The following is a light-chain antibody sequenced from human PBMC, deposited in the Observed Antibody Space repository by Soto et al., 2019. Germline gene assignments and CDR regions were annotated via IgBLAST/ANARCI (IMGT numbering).Light chain of an antibody. CDR3: QQYKAYAFT. Sequence: DIQMTQSPSTLFASVGDRVTLTCRASLTVNSFLAWYQHKPGKAPKLLIYKASSLESGVPSRFSGIGSGTEFSLTISSLQPDDFGTYYCQQYKAYAFTFGGGTKVEMK. V-gene: IGKV1-5*03. J-gene: IGKJ4*01. CDR2: KAS. CDR1: LTVNSF.